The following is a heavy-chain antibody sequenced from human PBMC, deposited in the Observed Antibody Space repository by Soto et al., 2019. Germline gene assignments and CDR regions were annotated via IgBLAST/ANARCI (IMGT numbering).Heavy chain of an antibody. V-gene: IGHV4-31*03. D-gene: IGHD1-26*01. CDR3: ARDIGGYGKFDY. CDR2: IYYSGST. J-gene: IGHJ4*02. CDR1: GGSISSGAYY. Sequence: QVQLQESGPGLVKPAQTLSLICTVSGGSISSGAYYWSWIRQHPGKGLEWIGYIYYSGSTYYNPSLRSRVTISVDTSKNQFSLKLTSMTAADTAVYYCARDIGGYGKFDYWGQGTLVTVSS.